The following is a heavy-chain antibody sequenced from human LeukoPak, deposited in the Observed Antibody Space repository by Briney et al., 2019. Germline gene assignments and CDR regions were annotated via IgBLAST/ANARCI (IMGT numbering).Heavy chain of an antibody. CDR3: ARGYWYLVY. D-gene: IGHD2-8*02. J-gene: IGHJ4*02. CDR2: INHSGST. Sequence: SETLSLTCAVYGGSFSGYYWSWIRQPPGKGLEWIGEINHSGSTNYNPSLKSRVTISVDTSKNQFSLKLSSVTAADTAAYYCARGYWYLVYWGQGTLVTVSS. V-gene: IGHV4-34*01. CDR1: GGSFSGYY.